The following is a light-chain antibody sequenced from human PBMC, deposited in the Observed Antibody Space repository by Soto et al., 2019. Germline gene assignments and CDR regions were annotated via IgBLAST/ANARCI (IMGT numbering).Light chain of an antibody. Sequence: EVVLTQSPSTLSLYPGERVTLSCRASQSISSNFLVWYQQKPGQAPRLLIYGASSRVTGIPDRFSGSGSGTDFTLTISRLEPEDFAVYYGQQFGTFGQGTKVEIK. V-gene: IGKV3-20*01. CDR1: QSISSNF. CDR3: QQFGT. CDR2: GAS. J-gene: IGKJ1*01.